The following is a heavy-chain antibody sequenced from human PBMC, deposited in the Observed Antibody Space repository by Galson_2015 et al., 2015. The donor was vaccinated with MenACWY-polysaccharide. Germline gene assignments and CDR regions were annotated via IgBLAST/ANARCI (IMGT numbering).Heavy chain of an antibody. CDR3: AKGGREVDNWLDP. J-gene: IGHJ5*02. Sequence: SLRLSCAVSGFTFSSYVMSWVRQAPGRGLEWVSSITDSGSSTYYVDSVKGRFTISRDNPKNTLFLQMNSLRADDTAVYYCAKGGREVDNWLDPWGQGALVTVSS. CDR1: GFTFSSYV. CDR2: ITDSGSST. V-gene: IGHV3-23*01. D-gene: IGHD1-26*01.